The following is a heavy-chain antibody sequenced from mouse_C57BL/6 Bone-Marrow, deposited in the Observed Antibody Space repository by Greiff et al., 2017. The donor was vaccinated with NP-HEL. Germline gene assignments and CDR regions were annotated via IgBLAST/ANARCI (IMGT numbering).Heavy chain of an antibody. D-gene: IGHD1-1*01. V-gene: IGHV5-16*01. CDR1: GFTFSDYY. CDR3: ARDFPEYYGSSYDY. CDR2: INYDGSST. Sequence: EVKLMESEGGLVQPGSSMKLSCTASGFTFSDYYMAWVRQVPEKGLEWVANINYDGSSTYYLDPLKSRFIISRDNAKNILYLQMSSLKSEDTATDYCARDFPEYYGSSYDYWGQGTALTVSS. J-gene: IGHJ2*01.